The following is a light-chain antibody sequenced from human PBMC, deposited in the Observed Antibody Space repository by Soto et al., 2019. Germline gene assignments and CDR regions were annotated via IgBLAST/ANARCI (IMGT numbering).Light chain of an antibody. CDR2: KAS. CDR3: QQYYSYSWT. CDR1: QSISTW. V-gene: IGKV1-5*03. J-gene: IGKJ1*01. Sequence: DIQMTQSPSTLSASVGDRVTITCRASQSISTWLAWYHQKPGKAPNLLIYKASNLESGVPSRFSGSGSGTEFTLTISSLQPDDFATYYCQQYYSYSWTFGQGTKVEIK.